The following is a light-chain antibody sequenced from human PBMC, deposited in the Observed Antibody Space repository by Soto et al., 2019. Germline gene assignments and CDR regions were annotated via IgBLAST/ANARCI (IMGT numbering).Light chain of an antibody. CDR3: QHWTDYSWT. J-gene: IGKJ1*01. CDR1: QSLTRW. Sequence: DIHMTQSPSTLSASVGDRVTITCRASQSLTRWLAWYQQTPGKAPHLLIYKTSSLEGVVPSRFSGSGSGTEFTLTISSLQPDYFATYYCQHWTDYSWTFGQGTKVEVK. CDR2: KTS. V-gene: IGKV1-5*03.